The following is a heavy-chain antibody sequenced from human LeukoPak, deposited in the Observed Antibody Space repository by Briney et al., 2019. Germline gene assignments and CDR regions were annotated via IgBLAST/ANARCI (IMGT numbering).Heavy chain of an antibody. Sequence: ASVKVSCKASGYTFASYDINWVRQATGQGLEWMGWMNPNSGNTGYAQKFQGRVTMTRNTSISTAYMELSSLRSEDTAVYYCAREGQLKGGFDYWGQGTLVTVSS. CDR3: AREGQLKGGFDY. D-gene: IGHD6-13*01. J-gene: IGHJ4*02. CDR2: MNPNSGNT. CDR1: GYTFASYD. V-gene: IGHV1-8*01.